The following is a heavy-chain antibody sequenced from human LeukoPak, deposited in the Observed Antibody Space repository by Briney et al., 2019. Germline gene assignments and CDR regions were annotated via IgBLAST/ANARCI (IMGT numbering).Heavy chain of an antibody. CDR1: GFTFSSYE. Sequence: GGSLRLSCAASGFTFSSYEMNWVRQAPGKGLEWVSYISSSGSTIYYADSVKGRFTISRDKAKNSLYLQMNSLRAEDTAVYYCAELGITMIGGVWGKGTTITISS. D-gene: IGHD3-10*02. V-gene: IGHV3-48*03. J-gene: IGHJ6*04. CDR2: ISSSGSTI. CDR3: AELGITMIGGV.